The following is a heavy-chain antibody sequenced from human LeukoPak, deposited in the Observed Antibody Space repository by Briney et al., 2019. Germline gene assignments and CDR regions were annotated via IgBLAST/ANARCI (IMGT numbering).Heavy chain of an antibody. D-gene: IGHD3-10*01. CDR3: ATIWFGELLATGY. J-gene: IGHJ4*02. CDR2: ISGSGGST. Sequence: GGSLRLSCAASGFTFSSYAMSWVRQAPGKGLEWVSAISGSGGSTYYADSVKGRFTISRDNSKNTLYLQMNSLRAEDTAVYYCATIWFGELLATGYRGQGTLVTVSS. V-gene: IGHV3-23*01. CDR1: GFTFSSYA.